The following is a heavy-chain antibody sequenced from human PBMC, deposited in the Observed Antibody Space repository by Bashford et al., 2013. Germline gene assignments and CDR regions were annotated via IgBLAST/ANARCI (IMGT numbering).Heavy chain of an antibody. J-gene: IGHJ6*02. V-gene: IGHV1-3*01. CDR1: GYTFTSYA. CDR3: ARDLWDYYYYYGMDV. D-gene: IGHD7-27*01. Sequence: VASVKVSCKASGYTFTSYAMHWVRQAPGQRLEWMGWINAGNGNTKYSQKFQGRVTITRDTSASTAYMELSSLRSEDTAVYYCARDLWDYYYYYGMDVWGQGTTVTVSS. CDR2: INAGNGNT.